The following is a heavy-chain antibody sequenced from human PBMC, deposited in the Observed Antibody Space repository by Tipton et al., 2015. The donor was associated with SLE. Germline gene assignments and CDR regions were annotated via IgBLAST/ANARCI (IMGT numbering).Heavy chain of an antibody. V-gene: IGHV3-7*01. D-gene: IGHD4-17*01. CDR2: IKYDETEK. CDR1: GFTFSNYW. Sequence: SLRLSCAASGFTFSNYWMAWVRQAPGKGLEWVANIKYDETEKYYVGSVRGRFTISRDNAGNSLDLQMNSLRAEDTAVYYCARIRVTNYYGMDVWGQGTTVTVSS. CDR3: ARIRVTNYYGMDV. J-gene: IGHJ6*02.